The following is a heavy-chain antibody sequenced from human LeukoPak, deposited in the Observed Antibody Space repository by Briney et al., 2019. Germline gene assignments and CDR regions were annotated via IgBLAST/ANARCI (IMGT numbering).Heavy chain of an antibody. J-gene: IGHJ4*02. CDR2: INSNSGDT. CDR1: GYTFTGYY. CDR3: ARGRGSYCFDY. Sequence: ASVKVSCKASGYTFTGYYMHWVRQAPGQGLEWMGWINSNSGDTNYAQKFQGRVTMTRDTSISTAYMELSRLRSDDTAVYYCARGRGSYCFDYWGQGTLVTVSS. V-gene: IGHV1-2*02. D-gene: IGHD1-26*01.